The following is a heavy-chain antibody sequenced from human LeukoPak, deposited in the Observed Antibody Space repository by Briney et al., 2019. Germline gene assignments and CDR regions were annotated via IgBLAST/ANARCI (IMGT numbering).Heavy chain of an antibody. J-gene: IGHJ4*02. CDR3: ARGPTSVVADY. Sequence: SETLSLTCTVSGGSISSGGYYWSWIRQHPGKGLEWIGYIYYSGRPYYNPSLKSRVAISLETSKNQFSLKLSSVTAADTAVYYCARGPTSVVADYWGQGTLVTVSS. D-gene: IGHD4-23*01. V-gene: IGHV4-31*03. CDR1: GGSISSGGYY. CDR2: IYYSGRP.